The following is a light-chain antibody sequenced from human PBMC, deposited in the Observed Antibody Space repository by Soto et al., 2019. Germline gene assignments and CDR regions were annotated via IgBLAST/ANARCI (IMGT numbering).Light chain of an antibody. J-gene: IGLJ2*01. Sequence: QSVLTQPPSVSGTPGQRVTISCSGSTSNIGSKTVNWYQRLPGTAPKVLIHTNNQRPSGVPDRFSGSKSGTSASLAIRGLQSEDEADYYCSAWDDSLNAVVFGGGTKLTVL. CDR1: TSNIGSKT. CDR3: SAWDDSLNAVV. V-gene: IGLV1-44*01. CDR2: TNN.